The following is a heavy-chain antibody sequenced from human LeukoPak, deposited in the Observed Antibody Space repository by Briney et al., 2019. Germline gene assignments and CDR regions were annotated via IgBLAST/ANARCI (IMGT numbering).Heavy chain of an antibody. CDR3: AKFRGMIVASYFFDY. D-gene: IGHD3-22*01. CDR2: ISDSGGNT. J-gene: IGHJ4*02. V-gene: IGHV3-23*01. Sequence: GGSLRLSCAVSGITLSNYGMSWVRQAPGKGLEWVAGISDSGGNTNYADSVKGRFTISRDNPKNTLYLHMNSLRAEDTAIYYCAKFRGMIVASYFFDYWGQGALVTVSS. CDR1: GITLSNYG.